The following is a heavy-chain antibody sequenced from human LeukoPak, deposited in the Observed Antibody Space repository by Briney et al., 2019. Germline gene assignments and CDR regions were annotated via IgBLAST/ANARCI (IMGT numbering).Heavy chain of an antibody. J-gene: IGHJ4*02. CDR1: GXSFSNFA. CDR2: IRGNGAST. CDR3: AKAEGSGSFYPY. Sequence: GGSLRLSCAASGXSFSNFAMNWVRQAPGKGLEWVSSIRGNGASTYYAASVKGRFVISRDNSNNTLYLQMMGLRAEDTAVYYCAKAEGSGSFYPYWGQGTLVTVSS. V-gene: IGHV3-23*01. D-gene: IGHD3-10*01.